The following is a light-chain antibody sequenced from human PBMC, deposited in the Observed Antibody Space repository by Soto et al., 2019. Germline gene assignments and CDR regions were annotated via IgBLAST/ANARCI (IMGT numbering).Light chain of an antibody. CDR1: QGINSY. CDR3: QQIKSYPIT. J-gene: IGKJ5*01. V-gene: IGKV1-9*01. Sequence: DIQLTQSPSFLSASVGDRVTITCRASQGINSYLAWYQQKPGKVPKLLIYAASTLQSGVPSRFSGSGSGTEFTLTISSLQPEDFATYYCQQIKSYPITFGQGTRLEIK. CDR2: AAS.